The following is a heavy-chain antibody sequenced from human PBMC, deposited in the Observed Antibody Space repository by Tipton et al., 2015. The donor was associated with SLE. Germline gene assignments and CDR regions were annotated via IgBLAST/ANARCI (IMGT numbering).Heavy chain of an antibody. J-gene: IGHJ3*02. V-gene: IGHV4-38-2*01. CDR3: VRVIVPASRGAFDI. Sequence: TLSLTCEASGYSISSGYYWGWIRQPPGKGLEWIGSLYYSGSMYYHPSLKSRLAISIDTSKNQFSLKLTSVTAADTALYYCVRVIVPASRGAFDIWGQGTMVTVSS. CDR2: LYYSGSM. CDR1: GYSISSGYY. D-gene: IGHD2-2*01.